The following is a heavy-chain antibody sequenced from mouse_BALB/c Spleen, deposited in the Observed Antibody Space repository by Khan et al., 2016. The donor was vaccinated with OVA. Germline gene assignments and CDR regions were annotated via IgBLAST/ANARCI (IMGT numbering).Heavy chain of an antibody. V-gene: IGHV6-6*02. CDR2: ISLKSDDYVT. CDR1: GFTFSNYW. Sequence: EVKLEESGGGLVQPGGSMKLSCVASGFTFSNYWMNWVRQSPEKGLEWVAEISLKSDDYVTHYAESVKGRLTISRADSTSSVYLQINNLRSEDTSIYYCGILLWGQGTTLTVSS. J-gene: IGHJ2*01. CDR3: GILL.